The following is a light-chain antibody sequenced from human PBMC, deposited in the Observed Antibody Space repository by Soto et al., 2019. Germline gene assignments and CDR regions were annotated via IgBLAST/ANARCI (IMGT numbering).Light chain of an antibody. CDR2: GAS. CDR1: QSVGNN. J-gene: IGKJ5*01. Sequence: EIVMTQSPGTLSLSPLERVTLSCRASQSVGNNLAWHQQKPGQAPRLLIYGASTRATGFPARFSGSGSGTEFTLTISSLQSEDFAVYYCQQYNGWPITFGQGTRLEI. V-gene: IGKV3-15*01. CDR3: QQYNGWPIT.